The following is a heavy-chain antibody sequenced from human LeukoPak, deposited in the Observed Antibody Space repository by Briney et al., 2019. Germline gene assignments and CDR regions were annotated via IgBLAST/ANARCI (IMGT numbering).Heavy chain of an antibody. CDR1: GGSISSTNW. CDR3: ASQKFDY. Sequence: SETLSLTCGVSGGSISSTNWWSWVRQPPGKGLEWVGEINHSGSTNYNPSLKSRVTISVDTSKNQFSLKLSSVTAADTAVYYCASQKFDYWGQGTLVTVSS. V-gene: IGHV4-4*02. J-gene: IGHJ4*02. CDR2: INHSGST.